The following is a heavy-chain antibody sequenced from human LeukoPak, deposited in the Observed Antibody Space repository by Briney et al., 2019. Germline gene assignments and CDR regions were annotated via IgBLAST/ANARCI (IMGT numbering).Heavy chain of an antibody. CDR3: ARARWGGDAFDI. D-gene: IGHD3-16*01. Sequence: GASVMVSCKASGYTFTSYDINWVRQATGQGLEWMGWMNPNSGNTGYAQKFQGRVTMTRSTSINTAYMELSSLRSEDTAVYYCARARWGGDAFDIWGQGTMVTVSS. CDR1: GYTFTSYD. J-gene: IGHJ3*02. CDR2: MNPNSGNT. V-gene: IGHV1-8*01.